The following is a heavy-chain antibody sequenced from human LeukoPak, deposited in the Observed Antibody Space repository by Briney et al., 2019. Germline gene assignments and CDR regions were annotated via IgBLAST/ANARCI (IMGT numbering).Heavy chain of an antibody. D-gene: IGHD7-27*01. CDR1: GFTFRNYG. J-gene: IGHJ4*02. CDR2: ISPRGGGT. Sequence: GGTLRLSCAASGFTFRNYGVNWVRQAPGKGLEWLSGISPRGGGTYYADSVRGRFTISRDDSKNTLSLQMNSLTVEDTAVYYCARDLAWGAFDYWGQGTLVTVSS. CDR3: ARDLAWGAFDY. V-gene: IGHV3-23*01.